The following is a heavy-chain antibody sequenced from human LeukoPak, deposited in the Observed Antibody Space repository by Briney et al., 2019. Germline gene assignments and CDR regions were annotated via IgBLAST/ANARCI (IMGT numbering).Heavy chain of an antibody. CDR1: GGTFSSYA. Sequence: ASVKVSCKASGGTFSSYAISWVRQAPGQGLEWMGGIIPIFNTANYTQKFQGRVSITTDESTSTAYMELSGLRSEDTAVYYCAREMSLVDAFDIWGQGTMVTVSS. CDR2: IIPIFNTA. D-gene: IGHD3-16*01. J-gene: IGHJ3*02. CDR3: AREMSLVDAFDI. V-gene: IGHV1-69*05.